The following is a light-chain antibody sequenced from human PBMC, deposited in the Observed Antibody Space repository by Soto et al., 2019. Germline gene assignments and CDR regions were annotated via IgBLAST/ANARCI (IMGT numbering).Light chain of an antibody. CDR1: GSSIGTNT. J-gene: IGLJ2*01. V-gene: IGLV1-44*01. Sequence: QSALTQPPSASGTPGQRVTISCSGSGSSIGTNTVNWYRQLPATAPKLLIYGNNQRPSGVPDRFSGSKSGTSASLAISGLQSEDEAEYYCAAWDGSLNNVLFGGGTKVTVL. CDR3: AAWDGSLNNVL. CDR2: GNN.